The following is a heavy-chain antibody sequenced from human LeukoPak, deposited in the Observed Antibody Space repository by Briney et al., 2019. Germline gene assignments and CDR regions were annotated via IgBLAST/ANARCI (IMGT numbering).Heavy chain of an antibody. V-gene: IGHV4-59*01. CDR1: GDSISSYY. CDR2: IYNSETT. D-gene: IGHD3-9*01. Sequence: SETLSLTCTVSGDSISSYYWSWIRQPPGKGLEWIGYIYNSETTNYNPSLESRVTISEDTSKNQSSLMLTSVTAADTAVYYCARHFALTGYYNDYYGMDVWGQGTTVTVSS. CDR3: ARHFALTGYYNDYYGMDV. J-gene: IGHJ6*02.